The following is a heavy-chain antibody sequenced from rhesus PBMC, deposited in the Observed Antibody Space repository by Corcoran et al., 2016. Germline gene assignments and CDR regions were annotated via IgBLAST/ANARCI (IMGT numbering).Heavy chain of an antibody. CDR3: ARHNWNYAGGRFDY. J-gene: IGHJ4*01. Sequence: QVTLKESGPALVKPTQTLTLTCTFSGFSLSTSGMGVGWIRQPPGKTLEWLAHIYWDVDKRYRTSLKSRLTISKDTSKNQVVLTMTNMDPVDTATYYCARHNWNYAGGRFDYWGQGVLVTVSS. CDR2: IYWDVDK. D-gene: IGHD1-26*01. V-gene: IGHV2-1*01. CDR1: GFSLSTSGMG.